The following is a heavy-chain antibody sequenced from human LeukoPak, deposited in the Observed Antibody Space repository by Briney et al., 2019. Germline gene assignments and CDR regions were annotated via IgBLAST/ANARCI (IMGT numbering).Heavy chain of an antibody. J-gene: IGHJ4*02. Sequence: PSETLSLTCSVSGGSINSYWWSWIRQPAGKGLECIGRIYTTGMTNYNPSLKSRVSMSVDTSKNQFSLELRSVTAADTAVYFCARAGYTISSYRFDYWGQGALVTVSS. CDR1: GGSINSYW. V-gene: IGHV4-4*07. D-gene: IGHD3-16*02. CDR3: ARAGYTISSYRFDY. CDR2: IYTTGMT.